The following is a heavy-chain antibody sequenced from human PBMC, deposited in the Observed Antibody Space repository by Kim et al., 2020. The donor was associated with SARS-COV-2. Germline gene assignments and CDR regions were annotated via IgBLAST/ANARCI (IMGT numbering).Heavy chain of an antibody. Sequence: GGSLRRSCAASGFTFGDYAMHWVRQAPGKGLEWVSGISWNSGYIGYADSVKGRFTMSRDNAKNSLYLQMNSLRSEDTALYYCATVDYYDSTARAFDNWGQGTMVTVSS. J-gene: IGHJ3*02. CDR3: ATVDYYDSTARAFDN. D-gene: IGHD3-22*01. CDR2: ISWNSGYI. CDR1: GFTFGDYA. V-gene: IGHV3-9*01.